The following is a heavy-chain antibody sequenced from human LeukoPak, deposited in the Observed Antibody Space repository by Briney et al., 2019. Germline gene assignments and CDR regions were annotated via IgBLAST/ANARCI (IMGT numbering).Heavy chain of an antibody. CDR3: TRDEVPAANYYGMDV. D-gene: IGHD2-2*01. V-gene: IGHV3-49*04. Sequence: GGSLRLSCTASGFTFGDYAMSWVRQAPGKGLEWVGFIRSKAYGGTTEYAASVKGRFTISRDDSKSIAYLQMNSLETEDTAVYYCTRDEVPAANYYGMDVWGQGTTVTVSS. J-gene: IGHJ6*02. CDR2: IRSKAYGGTT. CDR1: GFTFGDYA.